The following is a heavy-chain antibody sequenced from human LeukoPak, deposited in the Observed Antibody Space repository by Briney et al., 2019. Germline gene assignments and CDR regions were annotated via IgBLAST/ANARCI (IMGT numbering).Heavy chain of an antibody. CDR1: GFTFGDYA. CDR2: TRSKAYGGTT. D-gene: IGHD2-8*01. V-gene: IGHV3-49*03. Sequence: GGSLRLSCTASGFTFGDYAMSWFRQAPGKGLEWAGFTRSKAYGGTTEYAASVKGRFTISRDDSKSIAYLQMNSLKTEDTAVYYCTRDPELEYCTNGVCYYFDYWGQGTLVTVSS. CDR3: TRDPELEYCTNGVCYYFDY. J-gene: IGHJ4*02.